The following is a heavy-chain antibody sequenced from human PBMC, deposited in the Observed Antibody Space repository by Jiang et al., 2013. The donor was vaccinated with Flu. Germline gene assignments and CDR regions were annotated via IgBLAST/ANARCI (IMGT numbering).Heavy chain of an antibody. CDR2: MNPNSGDT. Sequence: SGAEVKKPGASVKVSCKASGYAFSTFDVIWVRQATGQGLEWMGWMNPNSGDTEYAEKFQGRVTMTRDTSTNTAYMELSSLRSDDTAVYYCARARVGDYWGRGTLVTVSS. J-gene: IGHJ4*02. V-gene: IGHV1-8*01. D-gene: IGHD2-15*01. CDR1: GYAFSTFD. CDR3: ARARVGDY.